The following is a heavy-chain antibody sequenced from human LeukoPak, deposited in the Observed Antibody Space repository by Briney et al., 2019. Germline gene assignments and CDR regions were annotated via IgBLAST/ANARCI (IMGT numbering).Heavy chain of an antibody. V-gene: IGHV3-48*01. CDR2: ISSASNTI. D-gene: IGHD3-10*01. CDR3: ARDGWFGDYNWFDP. CDR1: GFTFSSYS. J-gene: IGHJ5*02. Sequence: GESLRLSCAASGFTFSSYSMNWVRQAPGKGLEWVSYISSASNTIYYADSVKGRFTISRDNAKNSLYLQMNTLRAEDTAMYYCARDGWFGDYNWFDPWGQGTLVTVSS.